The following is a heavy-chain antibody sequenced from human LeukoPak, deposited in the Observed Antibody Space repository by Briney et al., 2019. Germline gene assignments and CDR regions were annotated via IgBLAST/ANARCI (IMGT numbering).Heavy chain of an antibody. CDR2: ISGSGANT. D-gene: IGHD2-2*01. V-gene: IGHV3-23*01. CDR1: GGSFSGYY. CDR3: AKDRRGCSSTSCYAADL. Sequence: ETLSLTCAVYGGSFSGYYWSWIRQPPGKGLEWVSSISGSGANTYYIDSVKGRFTISRDNSKNTLYLQMNSLRAEDTALYYCAKDRRGCSSTSCYAADLWGQGALVAVSS. J-gene: IGHJ5*02.